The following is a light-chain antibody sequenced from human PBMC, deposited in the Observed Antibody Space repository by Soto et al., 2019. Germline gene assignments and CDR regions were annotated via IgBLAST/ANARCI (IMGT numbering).Light chain of an antibody. Sequence: QSVLTQPPSVSGAPGQRVTISCTGSRSNIGAGYAEHWYQQLPGTAPKFLIHGNSNRPSGVPDRFSGSKSGTSASLAITGLQAEDEADYYCQSYDSSLSGVLFGGGTQLTVL. CDR3: QSYDSSLSGVL. CDR1: RSNIGAGYA. J-gene: IGLJ2*01. V-gene: IGLV1-40*01. CDR2: GNS.